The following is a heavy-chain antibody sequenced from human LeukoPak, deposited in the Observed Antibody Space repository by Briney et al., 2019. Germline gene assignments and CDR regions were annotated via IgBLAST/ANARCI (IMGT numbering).Heavy chain of an antibody. Sequence: GGSLRLSCAASGFTFSSYSMNWVRQAPGKGLEWVSSISSSSGYIYYADSVKGRFTISRDNAKNSLYLQMNSLRAEDTAVYYCARDGEVGYDFWSGYSLPLWGQGTLVTVSS. V-gene: IGHV3-21*01. CDR3: ARDGEVGYDFWSGYSLPL. J-gene: IGHJ4*02. CDR1: GFTFSSYS. CDR2: ISSSSGYI. D-gene: IGHD3-3*01.